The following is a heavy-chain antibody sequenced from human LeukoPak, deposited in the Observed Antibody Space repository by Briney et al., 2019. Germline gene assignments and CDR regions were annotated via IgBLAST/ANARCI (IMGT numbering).Heavy chain of an antibody. CDR1: GGSISSYY. Sequence: SETLSLTRTVSGGSISSYYWSWIRQPPGKGLEWIGYIYSSGSTNYNPSLKSRVTISVDTSKNQFSLKLSSVTAADTAVYYCARHFPLYGSGSYSYGMDVWGQGTTVTVSS. V-gene: IGHV4-59*08. CDR3: ARHFPLYGSGSYSYGMDV. CDR2: IYSSGST. D-gene: IGHD3-10*01. J-gene: IGHJ6*02.